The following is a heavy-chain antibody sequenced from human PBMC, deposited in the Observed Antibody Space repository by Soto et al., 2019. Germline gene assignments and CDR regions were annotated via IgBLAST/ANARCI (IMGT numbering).Heavy chain of an antibody. J-gene: IGHJ1*01. V-gene: IGHV4-59*01. Sequence: SETLSLTCTVSGGSISSFHWSWIRQPPGKGLEWIGFISNSGSTNYNPSLKSRVTISLDTSKNQFSLKLSSVSAADTAVYYCARGVVGASTGFQHWGQGNLVTVSS. CDR2: ISNSGST. CDR3: ARGVVGASTGFQH. CDR1: GGSISSFH. D-gene: IGHD1-26*01.